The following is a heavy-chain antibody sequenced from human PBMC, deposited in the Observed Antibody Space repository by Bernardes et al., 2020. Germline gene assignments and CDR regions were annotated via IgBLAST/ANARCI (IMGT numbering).Heavy chain of an antibody. V-gene: IGHV6-1*01. J-gene: IGHJ4*02. Sequence: SQNLSLTCGIPWDRMADSSVAWNWIRQSPSRGLEWLGSIKFKSKWEHSYAVSVKSRITISPDTSKNEFTLQLNSVTPEDTAVYYCARDHKWAFDYWGRGILVTVSS. CDR3: ARDHKWAFDY. D-gene: IGHD1-26*01. CDR2: IKFKSKWEH. CDR1: WDRMADSSVA.